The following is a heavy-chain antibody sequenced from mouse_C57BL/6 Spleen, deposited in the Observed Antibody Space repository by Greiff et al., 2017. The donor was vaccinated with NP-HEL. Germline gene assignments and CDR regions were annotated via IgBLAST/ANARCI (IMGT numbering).Heavy chain of an antibody. Sequence: EVQLQESGAELVRPGASVKLSCTASGFNIKDDYMHWVKQRPEQGLEWIGWIDPANGDTEYASKFQGKATITADTSSNTAYLQLSSLTSEDTAVYYCTKGGGYDGGVAYWGQGTLVTVSA. D-gene: IGHD2-2*01. J-gene: IGHJ3*01. CDR1: GFNIKDDY. CDR2: IDPANGDT. CDR3: TKGGGYDGGVAY. V-gene: IGHV14-4*01.